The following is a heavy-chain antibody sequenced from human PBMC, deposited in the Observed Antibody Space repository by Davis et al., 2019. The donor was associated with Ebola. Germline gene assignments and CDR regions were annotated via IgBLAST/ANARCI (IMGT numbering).Heavy chain of an antibody. D-gene: IGHD3-3*01. CDR2: IYYSGST. V-gene: IGHV4-39*01. J-gene: IGHJ6*04. CDR3: ASTYYDFWSGYLYYYYGMDV. Sequence: SETLSLTCTVSGGSISSSSYYWGWIRQPPGKGLEWIGSIYYSGSTYYNPSLKSRVTISVDTSKNQFSLKLSSVTAADTAVYYCASTYYDFWSGYLYYYYGMDVWGKGTTVTVSS. CDR1: GGSISSSSYY.